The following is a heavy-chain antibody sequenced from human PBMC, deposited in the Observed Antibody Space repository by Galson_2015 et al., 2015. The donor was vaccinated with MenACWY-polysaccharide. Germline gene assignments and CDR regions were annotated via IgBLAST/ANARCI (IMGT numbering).Heavy chain of an antibody. CDR1: GFTFGDYA. Sequence: SLRLSCATSGFTFGDYAMAWFRQGPGKGLEWVGFIRSKPDGGTTNYAASVKGRFTISRDDSKSIAYLQMDSLKTEDTAVYYCTRDRPTDYWGQGTLVTVSS. J-gene: IGHJ4*02. CDR3: TRDRPTDY. CDR2: IRSKPDGGTT. V-gene: IGHV3-49*03.